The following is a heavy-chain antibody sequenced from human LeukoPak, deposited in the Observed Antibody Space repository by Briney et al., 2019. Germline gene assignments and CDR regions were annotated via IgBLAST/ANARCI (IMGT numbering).Heavy chain of an antibody. Sequence: PSETLPLTCTVSGGSISSGGYYWSWIRQHPGKGLEWIGYIYYSGSTYYNPSLKSRVTISVDTSKNQFSLKLSSVTAADTAVYYCARERYYDSSGCTDYWGQGTLVTVSS. CDR3: ARERYYDSSGCTDY. V-gene: IGHV4-31*03. CDR1: GGSISSGGYY. J-gene: IGHJ4*02. CDR2: IYYSGST. D-gene: IGHD3-22*01.